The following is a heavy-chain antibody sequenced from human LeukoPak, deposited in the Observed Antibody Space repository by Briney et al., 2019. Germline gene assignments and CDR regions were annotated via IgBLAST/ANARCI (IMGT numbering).Heavy chain of an antibody. J-gene: IGHJ4*02. CDR2: IYYSGST. V-gene: IGHV4-31*03. Sequence: TLSLTCTISGGSISSGGYYWSWIRQHPGKGLEWIGYIYYSGSTYYNPSLKSRVTISVDTSKNQFSLKLSSVTAADTAVYYCARLSGGGGNLLDSWGQGALLTVSS. D-gene: IGHD4-23*01. CDR3: ARLSGGGGNLLDS. CDR1: GGSISSGGYY.